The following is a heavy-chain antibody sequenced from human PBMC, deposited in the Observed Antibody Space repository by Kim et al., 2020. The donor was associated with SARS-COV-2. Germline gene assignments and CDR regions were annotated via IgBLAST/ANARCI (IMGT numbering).Heavy chain of an antibody. CDR1: GYTFTTYD. J-gene: IGHJ4*02. CDR2: ISVYNGNT. D-gene: IGHD6-19*01. CDR3: ARLRSGWFVGYFDY. Sequence: ASVKVSCKASGYTFTTYDLSWVRQAPGQGLEWMGWISVYNGNTNYVQNLQGRVTMTADTSTSTAYMELRSLRSDDTAVYYCARLRSGWFVGYFDYWGQGTLVTVSS. V-gene: IGHV1-18*01.